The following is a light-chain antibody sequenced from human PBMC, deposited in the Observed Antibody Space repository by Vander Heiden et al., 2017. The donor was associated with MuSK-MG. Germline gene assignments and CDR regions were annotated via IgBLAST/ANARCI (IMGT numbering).Light chain of an antibody. CDR1: QGISNY. Sequence: DIQLTQFPSFLSASVGDRVTITCRASQGISNYLVWLQVKPGKAPKLLIYGASTLQSGVPSRFSGSGSGTEFSLAISSLEPEDFATYYCQQVNSYPLTFGGGTKVEIK. J-gene: IGKJ4*01. V-gene: IGKV1-9*01. CDR2: GAS. CDR3: QQVNSYPLT.